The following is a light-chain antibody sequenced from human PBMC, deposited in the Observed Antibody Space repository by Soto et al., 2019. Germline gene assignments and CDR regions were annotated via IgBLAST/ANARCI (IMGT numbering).Light chain of an antibody. V-gene: IGKV3-20*01. J-gene: IGKJ1*01. CDR2: GAS. CDR1: QSVSSYY. CDR3: QQYDRSPRT. Sequence: EIVLTQSPGTLSLSPGKRATLSCRASQSVSSYYLAWFQHKPGQPPRLLIYGASIRATGIPDRFSGSGSGTDFTLTINRLEPEDFAVYYCQQYDRSPRTSGQGTRVEIK.